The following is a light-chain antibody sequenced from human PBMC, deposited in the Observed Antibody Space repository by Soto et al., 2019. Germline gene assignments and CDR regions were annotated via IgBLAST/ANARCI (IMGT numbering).Light chain of an antibody. Sequence: DIVMTQSPDSLAVSLGERATINCKSSQSVLYSSNNKNYLGWYQQKPGQTPKLLIYCASTRDSGVPDRFSGSGSGTDFTLTIRSLQAEDAAVYYCQQYYSPPYTCGQGTRREIK. V-gene: IGKV4-1*01. J-gene: IGKJ2*01. CDR1: QSVLYSSNNKNY. CDR2: CAS. CDR3: QQYYSPPYT.